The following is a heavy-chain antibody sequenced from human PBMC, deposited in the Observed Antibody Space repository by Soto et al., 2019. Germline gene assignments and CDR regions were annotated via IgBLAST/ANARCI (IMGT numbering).Heavy chain of an antibody. Sequence: EVQLVESGGGLVKPGGSLRLSCAASGFSFSNGWMSWVRQAPGKGLEWVGRIKSKIHGGTTDYAAHVKGRFTISRDDSKNTLYLQMHSLQTEDTAVYYCSTDEWEGGQGTLVTVSS. CDR1: GFSFSNGW. J-gene: IGHJ4*02. CDR2: IKSKIHGGTT. CDR3: STDEWE. D-gene: IGHD1-26*01. V-gene: IGHV3-15*05.